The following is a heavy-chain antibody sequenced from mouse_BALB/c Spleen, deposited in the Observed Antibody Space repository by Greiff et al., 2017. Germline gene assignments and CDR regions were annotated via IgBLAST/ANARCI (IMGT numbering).Heavy chain of an antibody. CDR3: ARERDGFNAVDY. CDR2: IWSAGST. D-gene: IGHD1-1*01. J-gene: IGHJ4*01. V-gene: IGHV2-2*02. Sequence: QVQLKQSGPGLVQPSQSLSITCTVSSFSLTSFGIHWVRQSPGKGLEWLGVIWSAGSTDYNAAFISRLSISKDNSKSQVFFKMNSLQGNDTAIYYCARERDGFNAVDYWGQGTSVTVSS. CDR1: SFSLTSFG.